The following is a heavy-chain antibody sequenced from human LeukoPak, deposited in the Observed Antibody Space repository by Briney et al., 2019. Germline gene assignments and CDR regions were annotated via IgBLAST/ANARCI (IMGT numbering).Heavy chain of an antibody. V-gene: IGHV3-7*01. CDR3: ARDNSPHHSSSWYAENAFDI. CDR2: IKQDGSEK. D-gene: IGHD6-13*01. CDR1: GFTFSSYW. Sequence: GGSLRLSCAASGFTFSSYWMSWVRQAPGKGLEWVANIKQDGSEKYYVDSVKGRFTISRDNAKNSLYLQMNSLRAEDTAVYYCARDNSPHHSSSWYAENAFDIWGQGTMVTVSS. J-gene: IGHJ3*02.